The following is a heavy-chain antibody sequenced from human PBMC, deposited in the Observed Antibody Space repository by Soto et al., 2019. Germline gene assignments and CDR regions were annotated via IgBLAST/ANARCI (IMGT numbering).Heavy chain of an antibody. J-gene: IGHJ5*02. V-gene: IGHV4-31*03. D-gene: IGHD3-16*01. CDR2: IYYSGST. CDR1: GGSISSGGYY. CDR3: ARDLGIENNWFDP. Sequence: SETLSLTCTVSGGSISSGGYYWSWIRQHPGKGLEWIGYIYYSGSTYYNPSLKSRVTTSVDTSKNQFSLKLSSVTAADTAVYYCARDLGIENNWFDPWGQGTLVTVSS.